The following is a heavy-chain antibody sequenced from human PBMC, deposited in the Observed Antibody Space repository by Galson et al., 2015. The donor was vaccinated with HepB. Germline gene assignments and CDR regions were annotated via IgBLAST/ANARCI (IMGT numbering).Heavy chain of an antibody. D-gene: IGHD4-23*01. V-gene: IGHV3-72*01. J-gene: IGHJ4*02. CDR3: AGSEVTTVVTDFDS. CDR1: GFSFNDHY. Sequence: LRLSCAVSGFSFNDHYVDWVRQAPGKGLEWVGRSRNRARGYSTAYAVSVRGRFTVSRDDSKNSVFLQMNRLRSEDTAVYYCAGSEVTTVVTDFDSWGQGTLVTVSP. CDR2: SRNRARGYST.